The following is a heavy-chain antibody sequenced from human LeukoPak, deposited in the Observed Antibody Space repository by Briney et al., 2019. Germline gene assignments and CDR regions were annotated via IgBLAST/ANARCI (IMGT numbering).Heavy chain of an antibody. J-gene: IGHJ4*02. CDR3: AKDHGTTVTTGHYFDY. CDR2: ISYDGSNK. CDR1: GFTFSSYG. V-gene: IGHV3-30*18. Sequence: PGGSLRLSCAASGFTFSSYGMHWVRQAPGKGREWVAVISYDGSNKYYADSVKGRFTISRDNSKNTLYLQMNSLRAEDTAVYYCAKDHGTTVTTGHYFDYWGQGTLVTVSS. D-gene: IGHD4-17*01.